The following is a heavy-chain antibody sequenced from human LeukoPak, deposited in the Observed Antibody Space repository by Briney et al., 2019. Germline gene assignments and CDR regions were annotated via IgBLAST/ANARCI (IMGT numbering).Heavy chain of an antibody. D-gene: IGHD3-22*01. Sequence: GGSLRLSCAASGFTFSSYWMSWVRQAPGKGLEWVANIKQDGGEKDYVDSVKGRFTISRDNAKNSLYLQMNSLRAEDTAVYYCARDHGHYYDRSGYYYGTVYFDYWGQGTLVTASS. CDR2: IKQDGGEK. J-gene: IGHJ4*02. CDR3: ARDHGHYYDRSGYYYGTVYFDY. V-gene: IGHV3-7*01. CDR1: GFTFSSYW.